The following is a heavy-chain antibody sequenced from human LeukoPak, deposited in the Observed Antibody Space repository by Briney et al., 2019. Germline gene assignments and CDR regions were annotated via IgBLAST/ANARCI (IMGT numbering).Heavy chain of an antibody. V-gene: IGHV4-31*03. CDR2: IYYSGST. J-gene: IGHJ4*02. D-gene: IGHD4-17*01. Sequence: PSGTLSLTCTVSGGSISSGGYYWSWIRQHPGKGLEWIGYIYYSGSTYYNPSLKSRVSISVDTSKNQFSLKLSSVTAADTAVYYCARCLTVARHFDYWGQGTLVTVSS. CDR1: GGSISSGGYY. CDR3: ARCLTVARHFDY.